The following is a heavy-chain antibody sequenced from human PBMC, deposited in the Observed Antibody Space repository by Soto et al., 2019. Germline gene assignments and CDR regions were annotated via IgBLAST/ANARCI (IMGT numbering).Heavy chain of an antibody. V-gene: IGHV3-30*18. J-gene: IGHJ6*02. CDR3: AKDREQLGGYYYYYGMDV. D-gene: IGHD6-6*01. CDR1: AFTFSSYG. Sequence: GGSLRLSCADSAFTFSSYGMHWVRQAPGKGLEWVAVISYDGSNKYYADSVKGRFTISRDNSKNTLYLQMNSLRAEDTAVYYCAKDREQLGGYYYYYGMDVWGQGTTVTVSS. CDR2: ISYDGSNK.